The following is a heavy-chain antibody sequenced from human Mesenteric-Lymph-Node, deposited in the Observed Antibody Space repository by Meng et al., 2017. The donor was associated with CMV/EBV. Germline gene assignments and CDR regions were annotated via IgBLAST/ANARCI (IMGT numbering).Heavy chain of an antibody. J-gene: IGHJ4*02. V-gene: IGHV3-7*04. CDR3: ATDTAMVRGY. Sequence: GESLKISCEVSGFTFSSYWFSWVRQAPGKGLEWVANINPDGSEKYYLDSVKGRFTIFRDNAKNSLYLQVNSLRAEDTAVYYCATDTAMVRGYWGQGTLVTSPQ. D-gene: IGHD3-10*01. CDR2: INPDGSEK. CDR1: GFTFSSYW.